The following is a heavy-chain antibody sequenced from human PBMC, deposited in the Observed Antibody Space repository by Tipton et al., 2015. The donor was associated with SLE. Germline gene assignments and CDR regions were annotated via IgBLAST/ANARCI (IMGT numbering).Heavy chain of an antibody. J-gene: IGHJ4*02. CDR3: ARLSGWYETTGSNFDF. Sequence: TLSLTCTVSGGSISSSSYYWGWIRQPPGKGLEWIGSIYYSGSTYYNPSLKSRVTISVDTSKNQFALRLRSVTAADTAVYYCARLSGWYETTGSNFDFWGQGTLVTVSS. CDR1: GGSISSSSYY. V-gene: IGHV4-39*01. CDR2: IYYSGST. D-gene: IGHD6-19*01.